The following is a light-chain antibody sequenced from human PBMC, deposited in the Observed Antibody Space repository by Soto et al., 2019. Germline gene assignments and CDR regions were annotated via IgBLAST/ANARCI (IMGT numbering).Light chain of an antibody. CDR1: SVYSDDK. Sequence: QPVLTQPPSASASLGASVTLTCTLGSVYSDDKVDWYQQRPGKGPRFVMRVGTGGIVGSKGDGIPDRFSVLGSGLNRYLTIKNIQEEDESDYHCGADHGSGSSFVFGGGTKVTVL. J-gene: IGLJ2*01. V-gene: IGLV9-49*01. CDR3: GADHGSGSSFV. CDR2: VGTGGIVG.